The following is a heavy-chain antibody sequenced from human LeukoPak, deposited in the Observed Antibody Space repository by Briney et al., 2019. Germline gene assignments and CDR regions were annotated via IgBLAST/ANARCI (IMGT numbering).Heavy chain of an antibody. Sequence: ASVKVSCKASGYTSTSYDINWVRQATGQGLEWMGWMNPNSGNTGYAQKFQGRVTMTRNTSISTAYMELSSLRSEDTAVYYCARIPTYYYDSSGYYSSWGQGTLVTVSS. CDR2: MNPNSGNT. V-gene: IGHV1-8*01. CDR1: GYTSTSYD. J-gene: IGHJ5*02. D-gene: IGHD3-22*01. CDR3: ARIPTYYYDSSGYYSS.